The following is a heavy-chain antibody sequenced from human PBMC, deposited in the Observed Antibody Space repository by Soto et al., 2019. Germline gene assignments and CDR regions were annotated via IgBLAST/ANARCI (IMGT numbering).Heavy chain of an antibody. CDR2: ISGSGGST. V-gene: IGHV3-23*01. CDR3: AKHLSPFYYGMDV. J-gene: IGHJ6*02. CDR1: GFTFSSYA. Sequence: GGSLRLSCAASGFTFSSYAMSWVRQAPGKGLKWVSAISGSGGSTYYADSVKGRFTISRDNSKNTLYLQMNSLRAEDTAVYYCAKHLSPFYYGMDVWGQGTTVTVSS.